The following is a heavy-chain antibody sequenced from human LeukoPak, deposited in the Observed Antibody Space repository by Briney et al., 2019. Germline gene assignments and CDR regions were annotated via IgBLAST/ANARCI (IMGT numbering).Heavy chain of an antibody. J-gene: IGHJ4*02. D-gene: IGHD6-13*01. Sequence: SETLSLTCAVYGGSFSGYYWSWIRQPPGKGLEWIGEINHSGSTNYNPSLKSRVTISVDTSKNQFSLKLSSVTAADTAVYYCARDRGANIAAAGTFDYWGQGTLVTVSS. V-gene: IGHV4-34*01. CDR1: GGSFSGYY. CDR3: ARDRGANIAAAGTFDY. CDR2: INHSGST.